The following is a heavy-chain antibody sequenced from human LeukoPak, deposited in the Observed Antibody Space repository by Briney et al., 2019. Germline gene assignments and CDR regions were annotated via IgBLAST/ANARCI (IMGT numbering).Heavy chain of an antibody. D-gene: IGHD5-24*01. CDR1: GGSFSGYY. J-gene: IGHJ4*02. V-gene: IGHV4-34*01. Sequence: SETLSLTCAVYGGSFSGYYWSWIRQPPGKGLEWIGEINHSGSTNYNPSLKSRVTISVDTSKNQFSLHLSSVTAADTAVYYCARDGYTPIDYWGQGTLVTVSS. CDR2: INHSGST. CDR3: ARDGYTPIDY.